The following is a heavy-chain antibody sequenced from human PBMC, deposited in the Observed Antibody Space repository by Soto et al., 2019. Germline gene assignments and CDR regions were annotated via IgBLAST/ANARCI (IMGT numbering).Heavy chain of an antibody. J-gene: IGHJ4*02. Sequence: KTXGTLSLTCTVSGGSISSSSYYWGWIRQPPGKGLEWIGSIYYSGSTYYNPSLKSRVTISVDTSKNQFSLKLSSVTAADTAVYYCAGLRLGELSLRPFDYWGQGTLVTVSS. CDR2: IYYSGST. D-gene: IGHD3-16*02. V-gene: IGHV4-39*01. CDR1: GGSISSSSYY. CDR3: AGLRLGELSLRPFDY.